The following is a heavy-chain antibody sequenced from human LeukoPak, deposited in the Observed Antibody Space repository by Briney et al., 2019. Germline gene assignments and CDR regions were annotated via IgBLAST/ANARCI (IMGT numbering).Heavy chain of an antibody. Sequence: VGSLRLSCAASGFTFSSYEMNWVRQAPGKGLEWVSYISSSGSTIYYADSVKGRFTISRDNAKNSLYLQMNSLRAEDTAVYYCARPYSSSSDYWGQGTLVTVSS. CDR2: ISSSGSTI. D-gene: IGHD6-6*01. CDR1: GFTFSSYE. CDR3: ARPYSSSSDY. J-gene: IGHJ4*02. V-gene: IGHV3-48*03.